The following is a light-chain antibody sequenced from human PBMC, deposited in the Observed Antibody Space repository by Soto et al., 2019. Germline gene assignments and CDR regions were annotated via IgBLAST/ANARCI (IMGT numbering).Light chain of an antibody. J-gene: IGKJ1*01. CDR1: QSVSSY. Sequence: EIVLTQSPATLSLSPGERATLSCRASQSVSSYLAWYQQKPGQAPRLLIYDASNRATGIPARFSGSGSGTDFTLTISSLQPDDFATYYCQQYNSYSWTCGQGTKVDIK. V-gene: IGKV3-11*01. CDR3: QQYNSYSWT. CDR2: DAS.